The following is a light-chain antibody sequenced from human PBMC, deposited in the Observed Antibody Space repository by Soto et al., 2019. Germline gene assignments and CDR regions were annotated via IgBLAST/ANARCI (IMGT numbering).Light chain of an antibody. CDR2: AAS. V-gene: IGKV1-27*01. CDR1: QGISTY. J-gene: IGKJ1*01. Sequence: DIQMTQSQSSLSASVGDSVTITCRASQGISTYLAWYQQKPGKVPKVLLYAASTLQSGAPSRFSGSGSGTDFILTISSLQPEDVATYYCQKYNSAPWTVGPGTKVEIK. CDR3: QKYNSAPWT.